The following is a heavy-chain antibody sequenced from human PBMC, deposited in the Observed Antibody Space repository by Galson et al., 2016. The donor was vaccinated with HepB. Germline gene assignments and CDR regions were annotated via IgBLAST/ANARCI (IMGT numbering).Heavy chain of an antibody. V-gene: IGHV3-23*01. CDR2: ISRSGDST. CDR3: VQGSTAPAV. J-gene: IGHJ6*04. CDR1: GFTFNNYG. Sequence: SLRLSCAASGFTFNNYGMTWVRQAPGKGLEVVSSISRSGDSTDYADSVKGRFTISRDNSKNILYLQMNNLRAEDTALNYCVQGSTAPAVWGKGTPVTVST. D-gene: IGHD2-2*01.